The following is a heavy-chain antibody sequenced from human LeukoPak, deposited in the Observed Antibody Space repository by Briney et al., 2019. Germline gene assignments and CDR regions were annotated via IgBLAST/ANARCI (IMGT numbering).Heavy chain of an antibody. V-gene: IGHV4-34*01. D-gene: IGHD3-10*01. CDR3: ARGRGHYYGSGLYFDY. CDR1: GGSFSGYY. Sequence: PSETLSLTCAVHGGSFSGYYWSWIRQPPGKGLEWIGEINHSGSTNYNPSLKSRVTISVDTSKNQFSLKLSSVTAADTAVYYCARGRGHYYGSGLYFDYWGQGTLVTVSS. J-gene: IGHJ4*02. CDR2: INHSGST.